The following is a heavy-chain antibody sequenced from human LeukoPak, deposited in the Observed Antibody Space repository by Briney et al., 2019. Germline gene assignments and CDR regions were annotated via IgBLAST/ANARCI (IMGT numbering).Heavy chain of an antibody. CDR2: IKQDGSNK. V-gene: IGHV3-30*02. J-gene: IGHJ4*02. CDR3: ARVVVIRFYYDTSGYIDS. CDR1: GFTFSSYD. Sequence: PGGSLRLSRAASGFTFSSYDINWVRQAPGKGLEWVANIKQDGSNKYYADSVKGRFTISRDNSKNTLYLQMNSLRAEDTAVYYCARVVVIRFYYDTSGYIDSWGQGTLVTVSS. D-gene: IGHD3-22*01.